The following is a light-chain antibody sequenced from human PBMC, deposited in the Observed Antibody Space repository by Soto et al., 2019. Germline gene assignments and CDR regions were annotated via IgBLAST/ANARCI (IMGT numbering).Light chain of an antibody. CDR2: EVG. CDR1: SSDVGGFKY. CDR3: SSYTSSKTWV. V-gene: IGLV2-14*01. J-gene: IGLJ3*02. Sequence: QSALTQPASVSGSPGQSITISCTGTSSDVGGFKYVSWYQQHPGKAPKLMIYEVGNRPSGVSDRFSGSKSGNTASLTISGLQTQDDADYYCSSYTSSKTWVFGGGTKVTVL.